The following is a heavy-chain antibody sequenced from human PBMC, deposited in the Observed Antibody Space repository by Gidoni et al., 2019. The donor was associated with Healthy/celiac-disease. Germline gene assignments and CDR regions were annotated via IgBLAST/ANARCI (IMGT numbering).Heavy chain of an antibody. D-gene: IGHD3-9*01. CDR2: ISSSGSTI. J-gene: IGHJ6*02. V-gene: IGHV3-11*01. CDR3: ARAARHYDILTGYPYYYYGMDV. CDR1: GFTFSDYY. Sequence: QVQLVESGGGLVKPGGSLRLSCAASGFTFSDYYMSWIRQAPGKGLEWVSYISSSGSTIYYADSVKGRFTISRDNAKNSLYLQMNSLRAEDTAVYYCARAARHYDILTGYPYYYYGMDVWGQGTTVTVSS.